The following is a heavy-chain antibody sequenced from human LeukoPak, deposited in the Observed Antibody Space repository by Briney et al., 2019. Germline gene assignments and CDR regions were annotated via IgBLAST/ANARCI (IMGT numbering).Heavy chain of an antibody. CDR2: ISGSGGST. V-gene: IGHV3-23*01. J-gene: IGHJ5*02. CDR3: AKDGPYYSSSWPNWFDP. Sequence: QPGGSLRLSCAASGFTFSSYAMSWVRQAPGKGLEWVSAISGSGGSTYYADSVKGRFTVSRDNSKNTLYLQMNSLRAEDTAVYYCAKDGPYYSSSWPNWFDPWGQGTLVTVSS. CDR1: GFTFSSYA. D-gene: IGHD6-13*01.